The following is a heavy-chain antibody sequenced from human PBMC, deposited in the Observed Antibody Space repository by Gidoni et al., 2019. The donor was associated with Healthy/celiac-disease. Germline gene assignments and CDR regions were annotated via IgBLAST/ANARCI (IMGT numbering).Heavy chain of an antibody. CDR3: ARAGDYDILTGYYPHAFDI. CDR1: GFTFSSYG. CDR2: IGYDGSNK. V-gene: IGHV3-33*01. D-gene: IGHD3-9*01. J-gene: IGHJ3*02. Sequence: QVQLVESGGGVVQPGRSLRLSCAASGFTFSSYGMHWVRQAPGKGLEWVAVIGYDGSNKYYADSVKGRFTISRDNSKNTLYLQMNSLRAEDTAVYYCARAGDYDILTGYYPHAFDIWGQGTMVTVSS.